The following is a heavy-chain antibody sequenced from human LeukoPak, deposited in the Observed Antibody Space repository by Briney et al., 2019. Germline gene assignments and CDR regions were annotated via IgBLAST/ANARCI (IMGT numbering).Heavy chain of an antibody. V-gene: IGHV1-2*02. CDR3: ARQGNYYDRSGYPH. CDR1: GYTFTGYY. Sequence: GASVKVSCKASGYTFTGYYMHWVRQAPGQGLEWMGWINPNSGGTNYAQKFRGRVTMTRDTSISTAYMELSRLRSDDTAVYYCARQGNYYDRSGYPHWGQGTLVTVSS. CDR2: INPNSGGT. D-gene: IGHD3-22*01. J-gene: IGHJ4*02.